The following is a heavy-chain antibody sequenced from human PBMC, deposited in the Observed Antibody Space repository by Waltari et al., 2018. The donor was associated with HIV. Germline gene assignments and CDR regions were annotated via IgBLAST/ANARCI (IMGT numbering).Heavy chain of an antibody. J-gene: IGHJ4*02. Sequence: EVELVESGGGLVQPGGSVTISCAATGFTFSNYWLNWVRQAPGKWGRRERGEGRGGAPSIMTDGTVNSYVGSVTGRFTIFRDNARNSLYLQMNSLRADDTAVYYCARQRPWGDGVYFDYWGQGTLVTVSS. CDR3: ARQRPWGDGVYFDY. D-gene: IGHD3-16*01. V-gene: IGHV3-7*01. CDR1: GFTFSNYW. CDR2: IMTDGTVN.